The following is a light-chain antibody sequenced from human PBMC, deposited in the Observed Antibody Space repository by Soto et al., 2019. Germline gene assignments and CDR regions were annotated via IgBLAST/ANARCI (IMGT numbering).Light chain of an antibody. CDR1: QSVSSS. V-gene: IGKV3-15*01. Sequence: EIVMTQSPATLSVSPGERANLSCRASQSVSSSLAWYQQKPGQAPRLLIYGASTRATGIPARFSGSGSGTEFTLTISSLQSEDFAVYYCQQYNNGPTYTFGQGTKLEIK. J-gene: IGKJ2*01. CDR3: QQYNNGPTYT. CDR2: GAS.